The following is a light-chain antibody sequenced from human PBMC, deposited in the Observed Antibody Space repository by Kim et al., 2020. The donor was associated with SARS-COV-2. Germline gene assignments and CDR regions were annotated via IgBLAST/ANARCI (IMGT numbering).Light chain of an antibody. CDR3: QQRSYWPWT. J-gene: IGKJ1*01. V-gene: IGKV3-11*01. Sequence: EVVLTPSPATLSLSPGERAALSCRASHDVGNYLAWYRQKPGQAPRLLIYDTSNRATGVSARFSGSGSTTDFTLTITSLEPEDFAVYYCQQRSYWPWTFGLGTKVDIK. CDR1: HDVGNY. CDR2: DTS.